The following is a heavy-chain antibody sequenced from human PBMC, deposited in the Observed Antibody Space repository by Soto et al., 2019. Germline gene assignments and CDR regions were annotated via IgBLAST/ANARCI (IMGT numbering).Heavy chain of an antibody. V-gene: IGHV3-30*18. CDR3: AKVPYYDFWSGYDREQFEFDY. CDR1: GFTFSSYG. J-gene: IGHJ4*02. CDR2: ISYDGSNK. D-gene: IGHD3-3*01. Sequence: SLRLSCAASGFTFSSYGMHWVRQAPGKGLEWVAVISYDGSNKYYADSVKGRFTISRDNSKNTLYLQMNSLRAEDTAVYYCAKVPYYDFWSGYDREQFEFDYWGQGTLVTV.